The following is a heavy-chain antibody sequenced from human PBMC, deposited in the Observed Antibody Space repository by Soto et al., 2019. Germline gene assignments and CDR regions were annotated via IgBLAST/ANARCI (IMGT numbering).Heavy chain of an antibody. Sequence: EMQLVESGGGLVQHGRSLRLSCAVSGFTFENFALQWVRQAPGKGLEWVSGIDWNSGTIAYAASVKGRYTLPRDSATSSLYLHLAGLRPEYTPFYYCANATKVVTPGFDPWCSGTLVTVSS. CDR3: ANATKVVTPGFDP. D-gene: IGHD2-21*02. CDR2: IDWNSGTI. V-gene: IGHV3-9*01. J-gene: IGHJ5*02. CDR1: GFTFENFA.